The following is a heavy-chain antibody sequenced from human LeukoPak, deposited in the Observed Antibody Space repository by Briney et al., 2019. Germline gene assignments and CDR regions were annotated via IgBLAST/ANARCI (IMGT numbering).Heavy chain of an antibody. CDR2: IYPHSGGT. V-gene: IGHV1-2*02. CDR3: AKTRVGIRGLYPTGAFDI. J-gene: IGHJ3*02. Sequence: ASVNVSCTASVYTFTGYYIHWVRQAPGQGLEWMGWIYPHSGGTDYAQKFQGRVTMTRDTSISTAYMELSRLRSDDTAVYYCAKTRVGIRGLYPTGAFDIWGQGTMVTVSS. D-gene: IGHD3-10*01. CDR1: VYTFTGYY.